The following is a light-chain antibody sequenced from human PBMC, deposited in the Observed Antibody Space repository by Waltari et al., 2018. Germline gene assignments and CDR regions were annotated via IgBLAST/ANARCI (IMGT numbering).Light chain of an antibody. J-gene: IGKJ1*01. Sequence: EIVLTQSPGTLSLSPGERATLSCWASQCVGKYLAWYQQKPGQAPRLLIYHTSNRATGIPDRFSGSGSGTDFSLTISRLEPEDFAVYYCQHYVRLPATFGQGTKVEIK. CDR3: QHYVRLPAT. CDR2: HTS. V-gene: IGKV3-20*01. CDR1: QCVGKY.